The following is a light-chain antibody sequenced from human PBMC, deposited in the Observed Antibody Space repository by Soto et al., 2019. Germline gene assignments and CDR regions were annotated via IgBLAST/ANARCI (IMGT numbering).Light chain of an antibody. CDR2: EVS. Sequence: QSALTQPASVSGSPGQSITISCTGTSSDVGGYNYVSWYQQHPGKAPKLMIYEVSNWPSGVSSRFSGSKSGNTASLTISGLQAEDEADYYCSSYTSSSTDVFGTGTKLTVL. V-gene: IGLV2-14*01. CDR3: SSYTSSSTDV. CDR1: SSDVGGYNY. J-gene: IGLJ1*01.